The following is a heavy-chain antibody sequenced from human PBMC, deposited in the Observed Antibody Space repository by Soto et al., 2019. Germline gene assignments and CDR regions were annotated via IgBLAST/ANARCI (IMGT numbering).Heavy chain of an antibody. V-gene: IGHV4-30-4*01. J-gene: IGHJ6*02. CDR3: ARATGYSYYYYYYGMDV. Sequence: PSETLSLTCTVSGGSISSGDYYWSWIRQPPGKGLEWIGYIYYSGSTYYNPSLKSRVTISVDTSKNQFSLKLSSVTAADTAVYYCARATGYSYYYYYYGMDVWGQGTTVTVSS. CDR1: GGSISSGDYY. D-gene: IGHD3-9*01. CDR2: IYYSGST.